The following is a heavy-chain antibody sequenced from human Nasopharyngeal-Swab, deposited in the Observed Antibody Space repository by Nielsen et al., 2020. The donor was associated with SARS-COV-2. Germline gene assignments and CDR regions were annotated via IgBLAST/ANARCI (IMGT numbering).Heavy chain of an antibody. V-gene: IGHV3-23*01. J-gene: IGHJ6*03. CDR1: GFIFSSYA. D-gene: IGHD5-18*01. CDR2: ISGSGGST. Sequence: GESLKTSCAASGFIFSSYAMSWVRQAPGKGLEWVSAISGSGGSTYYADSVNGRFIISRDNSKNTLYLQMNSLRAEDTAVYYCAKVGRGYSYGYYYYMDVWGKGTTVTVSS. CDR3: AKVGRGYSYGYYYYMDV.